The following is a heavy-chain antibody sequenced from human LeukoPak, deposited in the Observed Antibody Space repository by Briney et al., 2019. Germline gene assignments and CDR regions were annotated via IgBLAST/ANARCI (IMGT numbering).Heavy chain of an antibody. J-gene: IGHJ4*02. Sequence: GGSLRLSCADSGFTFDDYGMSWVRQAPGKGLEWVSGINWNGGSTGYADSVKGRFTISRDNDKNSLYLQMNSLRAEDTALYYCARRGYCSSTSCSQELKIDYWGQGTLVTVSS. CDR1: GFTFDDYG. V-gene: IGHV3-20*04. CDR2: INWNGGST. CDR3: ARRGYCSSTSCSQELKIDY. D-gene: IGHD2-2*01.